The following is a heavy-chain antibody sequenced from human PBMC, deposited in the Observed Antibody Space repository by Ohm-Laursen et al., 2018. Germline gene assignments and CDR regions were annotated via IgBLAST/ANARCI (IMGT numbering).Heavy chain of an antibody. Sequence: SVKVSCKASGYVFSNYGISWVRQAPGQGLDWMGWISAYNGNTDYAEKLQGRVTMTTDTPTSTACMELRSLRSDDTAVYYCARGRDDPNYYDNRRGDWFDPWGQGTLLTVSS. J-gene: IGHJ5*02. V-gene: IGHV1-18*01. CDR1: GYVFSNYG. D-gene: IGHD3-22*01. CDR3: ARGRDDPNYYDNRRGDWFDP. CDR2: ISAYNGNT.